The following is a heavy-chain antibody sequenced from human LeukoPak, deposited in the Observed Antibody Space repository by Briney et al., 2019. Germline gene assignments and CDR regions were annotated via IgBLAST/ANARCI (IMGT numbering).Heavy chain of an antibody. CDR3: ATRLGIVVVPAGSWFDP. D-gene: IGHD2-2*01. CDR1: DDSISSSSYY. J-gene: IGHJ5*02. Sequence: SETLSLTCIVSDDSISSSSYYWVWIRQPPGQGLESIATIHYSTGTNSNPSLRSRVTISVDTSMNQFPLRLTSVTAADTAVYYCATRLGIVVVPAGSWFDPWGQGTLVTVCS. CDR2: IHYSTGT. V-gene: IGHV4-39*01.